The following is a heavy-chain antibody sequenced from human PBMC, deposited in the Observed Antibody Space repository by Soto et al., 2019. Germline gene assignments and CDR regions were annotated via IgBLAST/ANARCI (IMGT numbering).Heavy chain of an antibody. CDR1: SGSVSSGFYY. J-gene: IGHJ5*01. Sequence: QVHLQESGPGLVKPSEALSLTCTVSSGSVSSGFYYWSWIRQAPGKGLEWLGYMGYSGNANYHPSLQSRLSISVDTAKNQFSLKLASVTAADTAVYFRARGSSWPNNWFDSWGPGTLVIVSS. CDR2: MGYSGNA. D-gene: IGHD6-13*01. CDR3: ARGSSWPNNWFDS. V-gene: IGHV4-61*01.